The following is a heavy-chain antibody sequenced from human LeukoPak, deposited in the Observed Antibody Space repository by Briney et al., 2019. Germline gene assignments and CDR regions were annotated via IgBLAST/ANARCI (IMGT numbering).Heavy chain of an antibody. CDR1: GDSVSSNSAA. CDR2: TYYRSKWYN. J-gene: IGHJ5*02. Sequence: SQTLSLTCAISGDSVSSNSAAWNWIRQSPSRGLEWLGRTYYRSKWYNDYAVSVKGRITINPDTSKNQFSLQLNSVTPEDTAVYYCAREFGRCSSTSCYDWFDPWGQGTLVTVSS. CDR3: AREFGRCSSTSCYDWFDP. D-gene: IGHD2-2*01. V-gene: IGHV6-1*01.